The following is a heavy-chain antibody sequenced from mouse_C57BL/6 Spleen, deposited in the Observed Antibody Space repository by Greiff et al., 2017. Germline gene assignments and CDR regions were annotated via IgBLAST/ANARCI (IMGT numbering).Heavy chain of an antibody. CDR1: GFTFSSYG. J-gene: IGHJ2*01. V-gene: IGHV5-6*02. CDR2: ISSGGSYT. D-gene: IGHD1-1*01. Sequence: EVMLVEPGGDLVKPGGSLKLSCAASGFTFSSYGMSWVRQTPDQRLEWVGTISSGGSYTYYPESVKGRFTISRNNAKNTRYLQTSSLKSVDTTMYYCARRGFNTSVVAHFDYWGQGTTLTVSS. CDR3: ARRGFNTSVVAHFDY.